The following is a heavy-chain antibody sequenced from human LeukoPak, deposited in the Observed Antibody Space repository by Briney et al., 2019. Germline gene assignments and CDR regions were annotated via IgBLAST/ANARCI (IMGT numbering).Heavy chain of an antibody. D-gene: IGHD6-6*01. CDR1: GFTFSSYE. CDR2: ISSSGSTI. CDR3: ARGLSGYASSLGY. V-gene: IGHV3-48*03. Sequence: GGSLRLSCAASGFTFSSYEMNWVRQAPGKGLEWVSYISSSGSTIYYADSVKGRFTISRDNAKNSLYLQMNSLRAEDAAVYYCARGLSGYASSLGYWGQGTLVTVSA. J-gene: IGHJ4*02.